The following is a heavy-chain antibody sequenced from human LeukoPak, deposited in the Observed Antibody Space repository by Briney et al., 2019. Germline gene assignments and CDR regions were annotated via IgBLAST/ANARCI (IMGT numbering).Heavy chain of an antibody. Sequence: SVKVSCKASGGTFSSYAISWVRQAPGQGLEWMGRIIPILGIANYAQKFQGRVTITRNTSISTAYMELSSLRSEDTAVYYCASGGRSSGFDYWGQGTLVTVSS. CDR3: ASGGRSSGFDY. D-gene: IGHD6-19*01. V-gene: IGHV1-69*04. CDR1: GGTFSSYA. J-gene: IGHJ4*02. CDR2: IIPILGIA.